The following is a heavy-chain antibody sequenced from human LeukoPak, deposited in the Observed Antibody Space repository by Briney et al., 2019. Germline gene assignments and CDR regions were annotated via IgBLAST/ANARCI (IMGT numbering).Heavy chain of an antibody. Sequence: ASVKVSCKASGYTFTSYDINWVRQATGQGLEWMGWMNPNSGNTGYAQKFQGRVTMTRDTSTSTVYMELNSLRSEDTAVYYCARVAGGYCGSTSCYTGAFFDYWGQGTLVTVSS. CDR2: MNPNSGNT. CDR1: GYTFTSYD. D-gene: IGHD2-2*02. J-gene: IGHJ4*02. CDR3: ARVAGGYCGSTSCYTGAFFDY. V-gene: IGHV1-8*01.